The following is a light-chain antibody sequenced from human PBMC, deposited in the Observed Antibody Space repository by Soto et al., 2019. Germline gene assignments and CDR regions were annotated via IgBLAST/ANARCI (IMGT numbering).Light chain of an antibody. J-gene: IGKJ1*01. CDR1: ESLSPHS. V-gene: IGKV3-20*01. Sequence: IVLTQSPGTLSLSPGETATLSCRASESLSPHSLAWYQQKPGQAPRLLMYGPSGRATGIPDRISGSGSGTDFTLTISGLEPEDFAMYYCQQFQSSLRTFGQGTKVEV. CDR3: QQFQSSLRT. CDR2: GPS.